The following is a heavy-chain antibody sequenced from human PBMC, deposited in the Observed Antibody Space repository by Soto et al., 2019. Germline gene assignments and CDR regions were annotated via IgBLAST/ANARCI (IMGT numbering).Heavy chain of an antibody. V-gene: IGHV4-39*01. J-gene: IGHJ5*02. D-gene: IGHD6-13*01. CDR3: ARTSGYSSSWLNWFDP. CDR1: GGSISSSSYY. CDR2: IYYSGST. Sequence: PSETLSLTCTVSGGSISSSSYYWGWIRQPPGKGLEWIGSIYYSGSTYYNPSLKSRVTISVDTSKNQFSLKLSSVTAADTAVYYCARTSGYSSSWLNWFDPWGQGTLVTVSS.